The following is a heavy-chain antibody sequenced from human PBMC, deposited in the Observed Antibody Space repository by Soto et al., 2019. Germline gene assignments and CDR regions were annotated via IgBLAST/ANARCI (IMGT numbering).Heavy chain of an antibody. Sequence: VQLVESGGGVVQPGRSLRLSCAAPGFTFSDYAMHWVRQAPGKGLEWVAVVPHDGRNTHYADSVKGRFTISRDSSKNTVCLEMTSLRAEDTSGYYCAKGGRQWLVTSDFNYWGQGALVTVSS. CDR1: GFTFSDYA. CDR3: AKGGRQWLVTSDFNY. CDR2: VPHDGRNT. D-gene: IGHD6-19*01. J-gene: IGHJ4*02. V-gene: IGHV3-30*18.